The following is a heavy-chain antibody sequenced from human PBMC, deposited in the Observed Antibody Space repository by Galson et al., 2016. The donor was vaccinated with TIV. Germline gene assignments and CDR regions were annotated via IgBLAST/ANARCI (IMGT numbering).Heavy chain of an antibody. CDR3: VRDPYSSSWYGQFREYFYGMDV. D-gene: IGHD6-13*01. Sequence: SLRLSCAASGFTFSVYSMNWVRQAPGKGLEWVSYIRSSSSTIYYAESVKGRFTISRDNAKNSLYLQMNSLRAEDTAVYYCVRDPYSSSWYGQFREYFYGMDVWGRGTAVTVSS. CDR1: GFTFSVYS. J-gene: IGHJ6*02. V-gene: IGHV3-48*04. CDR2: IRSSSSTI.